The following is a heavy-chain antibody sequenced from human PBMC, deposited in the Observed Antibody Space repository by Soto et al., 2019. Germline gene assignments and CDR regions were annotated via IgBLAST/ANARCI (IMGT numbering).Heavy chain of an antibody. V-gene: IGHV3-48*01. CDR2: ISSGSGTI. CDR1: GFTFSSYS. D-gene: IGHD4-17*01. J-gene: IGHJ4*02. CDR3: AKDTEIY. Sequence: GGSLRLSCAASGFTFSSYSMNWVRQAPGKGLEWVSYISSGSGTIYYADSVKGRFTISRDNSKNTLYLQMNSLRAEDTAVYYCAKDTEIYWGQGTLVTVSS.